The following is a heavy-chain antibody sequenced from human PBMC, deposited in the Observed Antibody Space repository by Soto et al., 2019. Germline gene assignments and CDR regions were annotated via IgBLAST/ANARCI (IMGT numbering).Heavy chain of an antibody. V-gene: IGHV4-34*01. CDR3: ARGGRYSSSWYDAFDI. CDR1: GGSFSGYY. J-gene: IGHJ3*02. CDR2: INHSGST. Sequence: SETLSLTCAVYGGSFSGYYWSWIRQPPGKGLEGIGEINHSGSTNYNPSLKSRVTISVDTSKNQFSLKLSSVTAADTAVYYCARGGRYSSSWYDAFDIWGQGTMVTVSS. D-gene: IGHD6-13*01.